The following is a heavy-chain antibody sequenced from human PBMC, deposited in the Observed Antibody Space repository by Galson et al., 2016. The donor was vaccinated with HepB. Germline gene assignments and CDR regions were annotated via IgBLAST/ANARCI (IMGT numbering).Heavy chain of an antibody. J-gene: IGHJ4*02. CDR2: ISSDSRHS. CDR1: GLSFSHYT. Sequence: SLRLSCATSGLSFSHYTMNWVRQAPGKGLEWVSSISSDSRHSSSADSLRGRFAISRDNAKNSLFPQMNGLRAEDTAVYYCARSPSEQWLALDSWGRGTLVAVSS. CDR3: ARSPSEQWLALDS. V-gene: IGHV3-21*01. D-gene: IGHD6-19*01.